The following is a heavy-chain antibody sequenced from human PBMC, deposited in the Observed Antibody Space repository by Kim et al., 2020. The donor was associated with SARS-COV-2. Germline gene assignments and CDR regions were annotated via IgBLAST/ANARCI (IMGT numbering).Heavy chain of an antibody. CDR2: IYNSGST. Sequence: SETLSLTCTVSGGSISSGGYYWSWIRQHPEKGLEWIGYIYNSGSTHYNPSLKSRVTISADTSKNQLSLKLTSVTAADTAVYFCARGGGYYYDTSGYYRFFDYWGQGTLVTVSS. V-gene: IGHV4-31*03. CDR3: ARGGGYYYDTSGYYRFFDY. D-gene: IGHD3-22*01. CDR1: GGSISSGGYY. J-gene: IGHJ4*02.